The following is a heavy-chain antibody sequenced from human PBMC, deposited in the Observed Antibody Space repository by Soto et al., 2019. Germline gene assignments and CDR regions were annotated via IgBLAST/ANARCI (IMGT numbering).Heavy chain of an antibody. CDR2: IYYSGST. V-gene: IGHV4-31*03. Sequence: PSETLSLTCTVSGGSISSGGYYWSWIRQHPGKGLEWIGYIYYSGSTYYNPSLKSRVTISVDTSKNQFSLKLSSVTAADTAVYYCARSQVSFAPDNYFDYWGQGTLVTVSS. J-gene: IGHJ4*02. CDR3: ARSQVSFAPDNYFDY. CDR1: GGSISSGGYY.